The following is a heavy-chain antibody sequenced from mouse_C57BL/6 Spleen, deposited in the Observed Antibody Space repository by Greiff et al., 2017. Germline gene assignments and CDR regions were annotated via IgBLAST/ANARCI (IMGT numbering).Heavy chain of an antibody. CDR3: ARPYYSNYRYFDV. V-gene: IGHV1-52*01. CDR2: IDPSDSET. CDR1: GYTFTSYW. Sequence: QVQLQQPGAELVRPGSSVKLSCKASGYTFTSYWMHWVKQRPIQGLEWIGNIDPSDSETHYNQKFKDKATLTVDKSSSTAYMQLSSLTSEDSAVYYCARPYYSNYRYFDVWGTGTTVTVSS. J-gene: IGHJ1*03. D-gene: IGHD2-5*01.